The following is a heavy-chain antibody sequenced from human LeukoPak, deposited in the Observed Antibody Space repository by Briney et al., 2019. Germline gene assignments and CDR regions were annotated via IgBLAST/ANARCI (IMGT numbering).Heavy chain of an antibody. D-gene: IGHD6-6*01. J-gene: IGHJ4*02. CDR2: IYYSGTT. Sequence: SETLSLTCTVPGGCIRSGGYYWSCIRQHPGKGLEWIGYIYYSGTTYYNTSLKSRVTISVDTSKNQCSLKLSSVTAADTAVYYCAGGAYSSSSSFHYWGQGTLVTVSS. CDR1: GGCIRSGGYY. CDR3: AGGAYSSSSSFHY. V-gene: IGHV4-31*03.